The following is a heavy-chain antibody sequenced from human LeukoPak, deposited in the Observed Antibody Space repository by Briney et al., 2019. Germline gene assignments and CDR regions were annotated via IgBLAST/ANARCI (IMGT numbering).Heavy chain of an antibody. J-gene: IGHJ3*02. Sequence: ASVKVSCKASGYTFTGYYMHWVRQAPGQGLEWMGWINPNSGDTNYAQKFQGRVTVTRDTSISTAYMELSRLRSDDTAVYYCARGRNYGDYDAFDIWGQGTMVTVSS. CDR3: ARGRNYGDYDAFDI. D-gene: IGHD4-17*01. CDR2: INPNSGDT. CDR1: GYTFTGYY. V-gene: IGHV1-2*02.